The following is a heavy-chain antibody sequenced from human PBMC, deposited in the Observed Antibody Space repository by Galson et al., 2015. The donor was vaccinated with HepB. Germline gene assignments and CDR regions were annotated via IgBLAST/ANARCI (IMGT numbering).Heavy chain of an antibody. D-gene: IGHD1-26*01. J-gene: IGHJ6*02. CDR1: GGSIRSSSYY. CDR3: ARLRDPHGVGAFLDYYYGMDV. CDR2: IYYSGST. V-gene: IGHV4-39*01. Sequence: LTCTVSGGSIRSSSYYWGWIRQPPGKGLEWIGSIYYSGSTYYNPSLKSRVTISVDTSKNQFSLKLSSVTAADTAVYYCARLRDPHGVGAFLDYYYGMDVWGQGTTVTVSS.